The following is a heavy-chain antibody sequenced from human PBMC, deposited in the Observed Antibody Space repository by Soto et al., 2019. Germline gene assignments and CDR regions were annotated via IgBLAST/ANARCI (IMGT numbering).Heavy chain of an antibody. Sequence: QVQLQESGPGLVKPSETLSLTCTVSGGSISSYYWSWIRQPPGKGLEWIGYIYYSGSTNYNPSLKSRVTISVDTSKNQFSLKLSSVTAADTAVYYCARRGGYYYYYMDVLGKGTTVTVSS. CDR3: ARRGGYYYYYMDV. V-gene: IGHV4-59*08. D-gene: IGHD3-16*01. CDR1: GGSISSYY. CDR2: IYYSGST. J-gene: IGHJ6*03.